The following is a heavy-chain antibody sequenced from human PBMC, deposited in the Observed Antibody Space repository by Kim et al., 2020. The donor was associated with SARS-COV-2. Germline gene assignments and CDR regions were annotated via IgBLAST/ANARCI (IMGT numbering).Heavy chain of an antibody. V-gene: IGHV4-4*09. Sequence: PTLQSRVTRSVDTSKNQFSLKLSSVTAADTAVYYCARSEQQLVLPYFDYWGQGTLVTVSS. CDR3: ARSEQQLVLPYFDY. J-gene: IGHJ4*02. D-gene: IGHD6-13*01.